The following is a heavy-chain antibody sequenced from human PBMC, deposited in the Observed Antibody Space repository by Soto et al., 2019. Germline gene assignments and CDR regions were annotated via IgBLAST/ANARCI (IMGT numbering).Heavy chain of an antibody. CDR3: ARNTYSGYNFDFFGC. D-gene: IGHD5-12*01. CDR1: GYTFTSYY. CDR2: IKPSGGST. J-gene: IGHJ4*02. Sequence: ASVKVSCKASGYTFTSYYMHWVRQAPGQGLEWMGIIKPSGGSTSYAQKFQGRVTMTRDTSTSTVYMELSSLRSEDTAVYYCARNTYSGYNFDFFGCWGQGSLVTLAS. V-gene: IGHV1-46*01.